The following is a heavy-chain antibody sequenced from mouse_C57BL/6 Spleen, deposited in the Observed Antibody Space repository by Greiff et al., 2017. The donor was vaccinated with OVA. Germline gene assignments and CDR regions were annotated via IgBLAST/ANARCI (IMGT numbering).Heavy chain of an antibody. J-gene: IGHJ2*01. V-gene: IGHV1-85*01. D-gene: IGHD1-1*01. CDR2: IYPRDGST. CDR1: GYTFTSYD. CDR3: ASEDYGSSFYFDY. Sequence: VKLMESGPELVKPGASVKLSCKASGYTFTSYDINWVKQRPGQGLEWIGWIYPRDGSTKYNEKFKGKATLTVDSSSSTAYMELHSLTSEDSAVYFCASEDYGSSFYFDYWGQGTTLTVSS.